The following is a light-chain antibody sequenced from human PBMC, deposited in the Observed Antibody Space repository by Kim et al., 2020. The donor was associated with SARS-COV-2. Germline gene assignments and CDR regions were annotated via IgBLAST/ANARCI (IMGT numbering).Light chain of an antibody. Sequence: LSASVGDRVTIPCRASQNINSWLAWYQQKPGKAPKLLIYKASSLESGVPSRFSGSGSGTEFTLTISLQPDDFATYYCQQYNAHRTFGQGTKVDIK. J-gene: IGKJ1*01. CDR2: KAS. CDR1: QNINSW. CDR3: QQYNAHRT. V-gene: IGKV1-5*03.